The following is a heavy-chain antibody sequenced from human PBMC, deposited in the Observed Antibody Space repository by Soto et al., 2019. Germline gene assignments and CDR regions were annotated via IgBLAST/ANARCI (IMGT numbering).Heavy chain of an antibody. CDR2: ISAYNGNT. CDR1: GYTFTSYG. V-gene: IGHV1-18*01. J-gene: IGHJ6*02. Sequence: QVQLVQSGAEVKKPGASVKVSCKASGYTFTSYGISWVRQAPGQGLEWMGWISAYNGNTNYARKLQGRVTMTTDTSTSTAYMELRSLRSDDTAVYYCARSMDIVATYYYYGMDVWGQGTTVTVSS. CDR3: ARSMDIVATYYYYGMDV. D-gene: IGHD5-12*01.